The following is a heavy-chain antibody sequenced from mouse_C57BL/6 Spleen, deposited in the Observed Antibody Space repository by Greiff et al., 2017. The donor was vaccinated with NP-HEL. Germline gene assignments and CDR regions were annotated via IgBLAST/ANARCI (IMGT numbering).Heavy chain of an antibody. CDR2: IHPNSGST. V-gene: IGHV1-64*01. CDR3: ARYDDGSSPYYVDY. Sequence: QVQLQQPGAELVKPGASVKLSCKASGYTFTSYWMHWVKQRPGQGLEWIGMIHPNSGSTNYNEKFKSKATLTVDKSSSTAYMQLSSLTSEDSAVDYCARYDDGSSPYYVDYWGQGTTLTVSS. CDR1: GYTFTSYW. D-gene: IGHD1-1*01. J-gene: IGHJ2*01.